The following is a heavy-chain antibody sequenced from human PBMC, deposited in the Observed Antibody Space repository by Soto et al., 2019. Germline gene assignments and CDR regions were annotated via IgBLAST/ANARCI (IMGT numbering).Heavy chain of an antibody. CDR3: ARVALSGGGWLDP. J-gene: IGHJ5*02. V-gene: IGHV1-46*01. D-gene: IGHD1-26*01. CDR2: INPRGGST. CDR1: GYTFTSYY. Sequence: QVQLVQSGAEVKKPGASVNVSCKASGYTFTSYYMHWVRQAPGQGLEWMGIINPRGGSTTYAQKFQGRVPVTRDTSTSTVYMELSNLRSDDPAIYYCARVALSGGGWLDPGGQGTLVTVSS.